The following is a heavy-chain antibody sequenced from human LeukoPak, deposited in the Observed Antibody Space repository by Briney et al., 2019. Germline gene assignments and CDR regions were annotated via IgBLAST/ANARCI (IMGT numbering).Heavy chain of an antibody. CDR3: ARDGYNPIDY. CDR2: IYYSGST. V-gene: IGHV4-39*07. J-gene: IGHJ4*02. CDR1: GGSISSSSYY. Sequence: SETLSLTCTVSGGSISSSSYYWGWIRQPPGMGLEWIGTIYYSGSTYYNPSLKSRVTISVDTSKYQFSLKLSSVTAADTAVYYCARDGYNPIDYWGQGTLVTVSS. D-gene: IGHD5-24*01.